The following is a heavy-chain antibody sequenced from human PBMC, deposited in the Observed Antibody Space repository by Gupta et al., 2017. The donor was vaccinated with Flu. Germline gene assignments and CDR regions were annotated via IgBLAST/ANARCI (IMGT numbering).Heavy chain of an antibody. V-gene: IGHV3-64*02. Sequence: MHWVRQAPGKGLEYVSAISSNGVDTYYADSVKGRVTISRDNSKNTLHLQMGSLRAEDMAIYYCAREGRYGSRTSCYLFDYWGQGALVTVSS. CDR3: AREGRYGSRTSCYLFDY. CDR2: ISSNGVDT. D-gene: IGHD2-2*01. J-gene: IGHJ4*02.